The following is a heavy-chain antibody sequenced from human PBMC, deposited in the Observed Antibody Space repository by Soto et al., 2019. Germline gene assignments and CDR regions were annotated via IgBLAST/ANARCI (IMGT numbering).Heavy chain of an antibody. Sequence: GGSLRLSCAASGFTFSNAWMNWVRQAPGKGLEWVGRIKSKTDGGTTDYAAPVKGRFTISRDDSKNTLYLQMNSLKTEDTAVYYCTAPQYSSSWYFDYYYGMDVWGQGTTVTVSS. D-gene: IGHD6-13*01. CDR1: GFTFSNAW. CDR2: IKSKTDGGTT. CDR3: TAPQYSSSWYFDYYYGMDV. J-gene: IGHJ6*02. V-gene: IGHV3-15*07.